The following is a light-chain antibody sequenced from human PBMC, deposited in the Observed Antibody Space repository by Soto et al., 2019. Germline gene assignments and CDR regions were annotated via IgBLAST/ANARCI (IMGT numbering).Light chain of an antibody. V-gene: IGKV3-20*01. CDR2: GAS. J-gene: IGKJ2*01. Sequence: EIVLTQSPGTLSLSPGERATLSCRASQSVSTSYLTWYQQKPGQAPRVLVYGASRRATGIPDRFSGSGSGTDFTLTISRLKPEDFAVYYCQQYGSSPGYTFGQGTKLEIK. CDR3: QQYGSSPGYT. CDR1: QSVSTSY.